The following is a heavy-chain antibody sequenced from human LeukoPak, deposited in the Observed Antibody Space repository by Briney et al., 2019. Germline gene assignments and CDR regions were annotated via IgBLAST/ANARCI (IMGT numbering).Heavy chain of an antibody. D-gene: IGHD4/OR15-4a*01. Sequence: PGGSLRLSCAASGFTFSSYAMHWVRQAPGKGLEWVAVISYDGSNKYCADSVKGRFTISRDNSKNTLYLQMNSLRAEDTAVYYCARDRLTTFNYYYYYGMDVWGQGTTVTVSS. J-gene: IGHJ6*02. CDR1: GFTFSSYA. CDR2: ISYDGSNK. CDR3: ARDRLTTFNYYYYYGMDV. V-gene: IGHV3-30-3*01.